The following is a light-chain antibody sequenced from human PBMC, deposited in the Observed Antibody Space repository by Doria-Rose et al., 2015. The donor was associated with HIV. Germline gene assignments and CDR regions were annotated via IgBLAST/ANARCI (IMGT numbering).Light chain of an antibody. CDR1: SSDVGGYNY. J-gene: IGLJ1*01. Sequence: QSVLTQPRSVSGSPGQSVTISCTGSSSDVGGYNYVSWYRQHPGKAPKLIIYDVSERPSGVPDRFSGSKSGNTASLTISGLQADDEADYYCCSYAGSHTLGVFGTGTKVTVL. CDR3: CSYAGSHTLGV. CDR2: DVS. V-gene: IGLV2-11*01.